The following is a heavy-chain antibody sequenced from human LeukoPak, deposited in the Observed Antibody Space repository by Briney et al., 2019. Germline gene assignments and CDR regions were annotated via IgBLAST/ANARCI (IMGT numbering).Heavy chain of an antibody. CDR1: GFTVSAKY. Sequence: GGSLRLSCAASGFTVSAKYMSWVRQGPGKGLDWISSIYSDGGTNYADSVKGRFTISRDNSKNTLYLQMNSLRPEDTAVYYCVRDGGFGGPGGDNWFDSWGQGALVTVSS. J-gene: IGHJ5*01. D-gene: IGHD3-16*01. CDR2: IYSDGGT. V-gene: IGHV3-66*02. CDR3: VRDGGFGGPGGDNWFDS.